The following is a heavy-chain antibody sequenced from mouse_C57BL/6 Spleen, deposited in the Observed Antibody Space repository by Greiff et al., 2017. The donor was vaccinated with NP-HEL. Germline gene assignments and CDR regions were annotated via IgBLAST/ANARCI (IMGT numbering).Heavy chain of an antibody. Sequence: VQLQQPGAELVKPGASVKMSCKASGYTFTSYWITWVKPRPGQGLEWIGDIYPGSGSTNYNEKFKSKATLTVDTSSSTAYLQLSSLTSEDSAVYYSARRYYYSNYVYAMDYWGQGTSVTVSS. V-gene: IGHV1-55*01. D-gene: IGHD2-5*01. CDR2: IYPGSGST. CDR3: ARRYYYSNYVYAMDY. CDR1: GYTFTSYW. J-gene: IGHJ4*01.